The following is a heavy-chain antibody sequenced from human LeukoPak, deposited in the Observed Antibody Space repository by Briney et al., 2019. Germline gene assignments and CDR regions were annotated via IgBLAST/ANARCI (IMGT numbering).Heavy chain of an antibody. J-gene: IGHJ5*02. CDR1: GGYTGSHY. D-gene: IGHD2/OR15-2a*01. CDR3: ARDFYASGFYFWFDP. Sequence: SETLSLTCTVSGGYTGSHYWSWIRQPAGKGLEWIGRISPSVTIHYNPSLGSRVTMSVDTSKNYFSLRLSSVIAADTAVYYCARDFYASGFYFWFDPWGQGILVTVSS. CDR2: ISPSVTI. V-gene: IGHV4-4*07.